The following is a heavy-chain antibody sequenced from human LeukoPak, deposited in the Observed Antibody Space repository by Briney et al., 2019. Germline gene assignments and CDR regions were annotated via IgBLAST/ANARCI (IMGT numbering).Heavy chain of an antibody. CDR3: ATPNPLVVVEHYYYGMDV. D-gene: IGHD2-15*01. CDR1: GYTLTELS. V-gene: IGHV1-24*01. CDR2: FDPEDGET. J-gene: IGHJ6*02. Sequence: ASVKVSCKVSGYTLTELSMHWVRQAPGKGLEWMGGFDPEDGETIYAQKFQGRVTMTEDTSTDTAYMELSSLRSEDTAVYYCATPNPLVVVEHYYYGMDVWGQGTTVTVSS.